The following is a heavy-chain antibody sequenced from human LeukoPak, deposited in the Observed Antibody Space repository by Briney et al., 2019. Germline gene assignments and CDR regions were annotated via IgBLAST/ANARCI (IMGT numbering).Heavy chain of an antibody. V-gene: IGHV3-23*01. CDR3: AKRGVVIRVILVGFHKEAYYFDS. D-gene: IGHD3-22*01. CDR1: GITLSHYG. J-gene: IGHJ4*02. CDR2: ISDSGGST. Sequence: PGGSLRLSCAVSGITLSHYGMSWVRQAPGKGLEWVAGISDSGGSTNYADSVKGRFTISRDNRKNTLYLQMNSLRAEDTAVYFCAKRGVVIRVILVGFHKEAYYFDSWGQGALVTVSS.